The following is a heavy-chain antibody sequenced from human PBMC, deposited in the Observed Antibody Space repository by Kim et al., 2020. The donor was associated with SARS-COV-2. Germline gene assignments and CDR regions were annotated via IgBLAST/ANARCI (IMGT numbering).Heavy chain of an antibody. D-gene: IGHD2-15*01. CDR2: ISYTGVT. J-gene: IGHJ4*02. CDR1: GASIGRGGYY. CDR3: ARVFPLQPGYSCSGDSCEGYFDP. V-gene: IGHV4-31*03. Sequence: PSETLSLTCTVSGASIGRGGYYWSWIRQHPGQGLEWIGFISYTGVTYYNPSLNGRLTLSVDTSKNHFSLQLTSVTAADTAMYYCARVFPLQPGYSCSGDSCEGYFDPWGQGTLVTVSS.